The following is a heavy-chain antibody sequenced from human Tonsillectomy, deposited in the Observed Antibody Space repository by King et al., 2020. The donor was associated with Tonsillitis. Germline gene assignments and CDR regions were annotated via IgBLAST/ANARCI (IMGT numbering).Heavy chain of an antibody. V-gene: IGHV4-34*01. Sequence: VQLQQWGAGLLKPSETLSLTCAVYGGSFSGYYWSWIRQPPGKGLEWIGEINHSGSTNYNPSLKSRVTISEDTSKNQFSLKLSSVTAADTAVYYCARVVAARIHAFDIWGQGTMVTVSS. J-gene: IGHJ3*02. D-gene: IGHD6-6*01. CDR2: INHSGST. CDR1: GGSFSGYY. CDR3: ARVVAARIHAFDI.